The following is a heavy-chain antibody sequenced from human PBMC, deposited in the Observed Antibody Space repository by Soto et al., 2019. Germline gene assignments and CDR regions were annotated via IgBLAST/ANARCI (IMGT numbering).Heavy chain of an antibody. CDR1: GGSISSYY. J-gene: IGHJ6*02. V-gene: IGHV4-59*01. D-gene: IGHD4-17*01. CDR2: IYYSGST. CDR3: ASGYGDYGQYNYYYYGMDV. Sequence: SETLSLTCTVSGGSISSYYWSWIRQPPGKGLEWIGYIYYSGSTNYNPSLKSRVTISVDTSKNQFSLKLSSVTAVDTAVYYCASGYGDYGQYNYYYYGMDVWGQGTTVTVSS.